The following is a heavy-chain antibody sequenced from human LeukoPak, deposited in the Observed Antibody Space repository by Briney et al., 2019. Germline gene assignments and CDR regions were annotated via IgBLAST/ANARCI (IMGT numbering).Heavy chain of an antibody. V-gene: IGHV4-59*01. J-gene: IGHJ4*02. CDR3: ARGSWDIVVVVAATPYYFDY. CDR2: IYYSGST. Sequence: PSETLSLTCTVSGGSISRYYWSGIRQPPGKGLEWIGYIYYSGSTNYNPSLKSRVTISVDTSKNQFSLKLSSVTAADTAVYYCARGSWDIVVVVAATPYYFDYWGQGTLVTVSS. D-gene: IGHD2-15*01. CDR1: GGSISRYY.